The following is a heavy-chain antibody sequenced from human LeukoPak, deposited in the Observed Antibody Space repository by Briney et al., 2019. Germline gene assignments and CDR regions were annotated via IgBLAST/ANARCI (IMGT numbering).Heavy chain of an antibody. CDR1: GFTFSSSG. CDR2: ISSSSSTI. Sequence: GGSLRLSCAASGFTFSSSGMNWVRQAPGRGLEWVSYISSSSSTIYYADSVKGRFTISRDNGKNSLYLQMNSLRAEDTAVYYCARFGGNYYYYYYMDVWGKGTTVTVSS. CDR3: ARFGGNYYYYYYMDV. D-gene: IGHD3-10*01. V-gene: IGHV3-48*04. J-gene: IGHJ6*03.